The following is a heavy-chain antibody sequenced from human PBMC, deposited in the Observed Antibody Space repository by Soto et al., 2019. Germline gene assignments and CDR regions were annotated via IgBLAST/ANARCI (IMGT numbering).Heavy chain of an antibody. D-gene: IGHD2-15*01. Sequence: GGSLRLSCAASEFTFSSYWMNWVRQAPGKGLEWVANIKEDGSEKNYVDSVKGRFIISRDNAKESLFLQMNSLRAEDTAVYYCARGQYGGKGYWGQGTLVTVSS. J-gene: IGHJ4*02. V-gene: IGHV3-7*03. CDR1: EFTFSSYW. CDR2: IKEDGSEK. CDR3: ARGQYGGKGY.